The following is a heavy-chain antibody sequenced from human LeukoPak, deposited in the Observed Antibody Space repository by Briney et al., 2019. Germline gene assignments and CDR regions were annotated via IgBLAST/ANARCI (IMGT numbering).Heavy chain of an antibody. CDR3: ARVASAVYGDFFDY. Sequence: SQTLSLTCTVSGGSISSGGYYWSWIRQHPGKGLEWMGYIYYSGGTYYNPSLKSRVTISVDTSKNQFSLKLSSVTAADTAVYYCARVASAVYGDFFDYWGQGTLVTVSS. CDR2: IYYSGGT. V-gene: IGHV4-31*03. D-gene: IGHD4-17*01. J-gene: IGHJ4*02. CDR1: GGSISSGGYY.